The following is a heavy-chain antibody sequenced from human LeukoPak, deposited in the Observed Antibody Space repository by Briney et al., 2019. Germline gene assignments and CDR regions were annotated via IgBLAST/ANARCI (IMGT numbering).Heavy chain of an antibody. D-gene: IGHD3-9*01. V-gene: IGHV3-30*18. CDR3: AKDPQSITILYGMDV. CDR1: GFTFSSYG. J-gene: IGHJ6*02. CDR2: ISYDGSNK. Sequence: PGRSLRLSCAASGFTFSSYGMHWVRQAPGKGLEWVAVISYDGSNKYYADSVKGRFTISRDHSKNTLYLQMNSLRAEDTAVYYCAKDPQSITILYGMDVWGQGTTVTVSS.